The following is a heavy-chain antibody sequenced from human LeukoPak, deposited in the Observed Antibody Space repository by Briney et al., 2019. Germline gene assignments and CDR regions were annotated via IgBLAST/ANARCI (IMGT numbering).Heavy chain of an antibody. D-gene: IGHD4-17*01. J-gene: IGHJ6*03. Sequence: SVKVSCKASGGTFSSYAISWVRQAPGQGLEWMGGIIPIFGTANYAQKFQGRVTITTDESTSTAYMELSSLRSEDTAVYYCARVSTVTTGQEDYMDVWGKGTTVTVSS. CDR3: ARVSTVTTGQEDYMDV. CDR2: IIPIFGTA. CDR1: GGTFSSYA. V-gene: IGHV1-69*05.